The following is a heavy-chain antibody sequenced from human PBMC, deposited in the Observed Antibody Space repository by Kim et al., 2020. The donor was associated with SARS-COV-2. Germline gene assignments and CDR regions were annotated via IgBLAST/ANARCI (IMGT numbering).Heavy chain of an antibody. V-gene: IGHV4-39*01. CDR2: VSYSGGT. CDR1: GDSVSSSHHY. D-gene: IGHD3-10*01. J-gene: IGHJ5*02. Sequence: SETLSLTCTVSGDSVSSSHHYWGWIRQPPGKGLEWIGSVSYSGGTYYNPSLKSRVSMSVDTSKNQFFLRLNSVTAADTAVFYCARQRFGELFLFDSWGQG. CDR3: ARQRFGELFLFDS.